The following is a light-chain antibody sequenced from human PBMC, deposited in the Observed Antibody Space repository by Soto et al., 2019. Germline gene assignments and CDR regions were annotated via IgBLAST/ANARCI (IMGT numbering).Light chain of an antibody. CDR2: GNS. J-gene: IGLJ2*01. Sequence: QSVLTQPPSVSGAPGQRVTISCTGSSSNIGAGYDVHWYQQLPGTAPKLLIYGNSNRPSGVPDRFSGSKSGTSASLAITGLQAVDEADYYCQSYDSSLSGVVFGGGTKVTV. CDR1: SSNIGAGYD. V-gene: IGLV1-40*01. CDR3: QSYDSSLSGVV.